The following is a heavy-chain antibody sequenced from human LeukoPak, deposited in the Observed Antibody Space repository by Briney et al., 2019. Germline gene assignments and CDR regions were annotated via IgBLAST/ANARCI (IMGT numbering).Heavy chain of an antibody. V-gene: IGHV3-43D*04. J-gene: IGHJ6*03. CDR2: ISWDGGST. Sequence: PGGSLRLSCAASGFTFDDYAMHWVRQAPGKGLEWVSLISWDGGSTYYADSVKGRFTISRDNSKNSLYLQMNSLRAEDTALYYCAKDFGDLYYYYMDAWGKGTTVTVSS. D-gene: IGHD3-16*01. CDR3: AKDFGDLYYYYMDA. CDR1: GFTFDDYA.